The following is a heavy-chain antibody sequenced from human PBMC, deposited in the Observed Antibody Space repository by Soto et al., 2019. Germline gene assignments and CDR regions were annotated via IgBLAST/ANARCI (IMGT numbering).Heavy chain of an antibody. CDR1: GDSIISEIYY. Sequence: SETLSLTCTVSGDSIISEIYYWGWIRQSPGKGLEWIGSIFYSGSTYYNPSLKSRVTMSVDTSKNQFSLKLSSVTAADTAVYYCARVPGPWGQGTRVTVSS. CDR2: IFYSGST. CDR3: ARVPGP. J-gene: IGHJ5*02. V-gene: IGHV4-39*07.